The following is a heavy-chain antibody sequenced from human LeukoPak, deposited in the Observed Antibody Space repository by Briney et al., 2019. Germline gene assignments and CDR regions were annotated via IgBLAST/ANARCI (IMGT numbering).Heavy chain of an antibody. J-gene: IGHJ4*02. CDR2: INHSGST. CDR3: ASLGRTNPPH. D-gene: IGHD2-8*01. V-gene: IGHV4-34*01. Sequence: SETLSLTCAVYGGSFSGYYWSWIRQPPGKGLEWIGEINHSGSTNYNPSLKSRVTISVDTSKNQFSLKLSSVTAADTAVYYCASLGRTNPPHWGQGTLVTVSS. CDR1: GGSFSGYY.